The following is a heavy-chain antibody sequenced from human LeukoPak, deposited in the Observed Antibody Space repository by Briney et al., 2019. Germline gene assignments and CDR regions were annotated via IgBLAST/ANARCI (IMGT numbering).Heavy chain of an antibody. J-gene: IGHJ3*02. Sequence: ASVKVSCKASGYTFTSYYMHWVRQAPGQGLEWMGIINPSGGSTSYAQKFQGRVTMTRDTSTSTVYMELSSLRSEDTAVYYCAKNLREYQLLLSAFDIWGQGTMVTVSS. V-gene: IGHV1-46*01. D-gene: IGHD2-2*01. CDR2: INPSGGST. CDR1: GYTFTSYY. CDR3: AKNLREYQLLLSAFDI.